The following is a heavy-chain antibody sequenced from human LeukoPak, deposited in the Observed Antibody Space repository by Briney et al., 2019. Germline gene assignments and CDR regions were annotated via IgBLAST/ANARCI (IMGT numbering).Heavy chain of an antibody. CDR2: INPSGGST. CDR1: GYTFTSYY. J-gene: IGHJ4*02. Sequence: ASVKVSCKASGYTFTSYYMHWVRQAPGQGLQWMGIINPSGGSTSYAQKFQGRVTMTRDTSTSTVYMELSSPRSEDTAVYYCAREGAVAGTDFDYWGQGTLVTVSS. V-gene: IGHV1-46*01. CDR3: AREGAVAGTDFDY. D-gene: IGHD6-19*01.